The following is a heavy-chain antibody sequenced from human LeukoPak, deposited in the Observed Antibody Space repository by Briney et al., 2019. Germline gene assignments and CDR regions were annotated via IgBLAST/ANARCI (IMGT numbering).Heavy chain of an antibody. CDR2: IYYSGST. J-gene: IGHJ6*02. CDR3: ARDRGYSGYDYHYYGMDV. CDR1: GGSISSGDYY. D-gene: IGHD5-12*01. V-gene: IGHV4-30-4*01. Sequence: SQTLSLTCTVSGGSISSGDYYWSWIRQSPGKGLEWIGYIYYSGSTSFNPSLKSRVTISVDTSKNQFSLKLSSVTAADTAVYYCARDRGYSGYDYHYYGMDVWGQGTTVTVSS.